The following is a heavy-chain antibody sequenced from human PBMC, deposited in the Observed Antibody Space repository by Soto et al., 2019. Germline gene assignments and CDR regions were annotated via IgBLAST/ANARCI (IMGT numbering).Heavy chain of an antibody. CDR1: GGSISSSNW. Sequence: SETLSLTCAVSGGSISSSNWWSWVRQPPGKGLEWIGEIYHSGSTNYNPSLKSRVTISVDKSKNQFSLKLSSVTAADTAVYYFARVWYCSGGSCYNSFDYWGQGTLVTVSS. V-gene: IGHV4-4*02. J-gene: IGHJ4*02. CDR2: IYHSGST. D-gene: IGHD2-15*01. CDR3: ARVWYCSGGSCYNSFDY.